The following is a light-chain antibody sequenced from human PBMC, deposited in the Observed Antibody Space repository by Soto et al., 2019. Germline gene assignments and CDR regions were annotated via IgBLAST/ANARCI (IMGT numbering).Light chain of an antibody. CDR3: QQYDSSQWT. V-gene: IGKV3-20*01. J-gene: IGKJ1*01. CDR2: GVS. Sequence: EIVLMQSPGTLSLSPGERATLSCRASQSVSSSYLAWYQQKPGQAPKFLIYGVSSRATGIPDRFSGSGSGTDFTLTISRLEPEDFAVYYCQQYDSSQWTFGQGTKVEIK. CDR1: QSVSSSY.